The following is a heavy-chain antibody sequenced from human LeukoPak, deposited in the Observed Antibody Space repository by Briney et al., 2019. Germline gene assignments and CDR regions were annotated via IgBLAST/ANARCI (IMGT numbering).Heavy chain of an antibody. Sequence: GGSLRLSCAASGFPFTSYAMTWVRQAPGKGLEWVSTVSGGGDATYYAGSVKGRFAISRDNSNSALHLHMSSLRAEDTALYYCAKDTPLSAYTSGWSNNCFDHWGQGTLVTVSS. J-gene: IGHJ4*02. CDR3: AKDTPLSAYTSGWSNNCFDH. CDR2: VSGGGDAT. CDR1: GFPFTSYA. D-gene: IGHD6-19*01. V-gene: IGHV3-23*01.